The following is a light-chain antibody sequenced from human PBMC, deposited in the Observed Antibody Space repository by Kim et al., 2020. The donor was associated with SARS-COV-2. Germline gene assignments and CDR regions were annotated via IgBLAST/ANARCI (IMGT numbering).Light chain of an antibody. CDR3: QQSHIART. CDR2: GAS. CDR1: QSINTY. V-gene: IGKV1-39*01. J-gene: IGKJ1*01. Sequence: DIQMTQSPSSLSAFVGDRVTISCRASQSINTYLNWYQQKPGKAPNLLIYGASNLQSGVPSRFSGSGSGTDFTLTISSLQPEDSATYYCQQSHIARTFGQGTKVDIK.